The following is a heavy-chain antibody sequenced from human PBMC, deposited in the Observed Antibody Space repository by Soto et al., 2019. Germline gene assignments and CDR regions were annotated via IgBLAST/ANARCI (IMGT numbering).Heavy chain of an antibody. V-gene: IGHV1-46*01. CDR2: IDPSGGST. Sequence: GASVKVSCKASGYTFTNYYMHWVRQAPGQGLEWMAIIDPSGGSTTYAQKFQGRVTITRDTSATTVYMELSSLRSEDTAVYYCARPEGTTYTYYQYGMDVWGQGTTVTVPS. J-gene: IGHJ6*02. CDR3: ARPEGTTYTYYQYGMDV. CDR1: GYTFTNYY. D-gene: IGHD1-7*01.